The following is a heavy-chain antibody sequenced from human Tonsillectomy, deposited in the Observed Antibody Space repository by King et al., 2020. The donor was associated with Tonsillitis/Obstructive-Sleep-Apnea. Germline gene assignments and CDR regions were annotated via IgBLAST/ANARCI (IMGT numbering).Heavy chain of an antibody. CDR1: XYXFNTXX. CDR3: ARLAXMVTXXATHNYWYXXX. D-gene: IGHD2-15*01. CDR2: IYPDDSXT. Sequence: QLVQSGPEVKKPGESRKIXXRGXXYXFNTXXIAXVXXXPGXGLEWXGXIYPDDSXTKYSPSFQGQVTIPADKSIGTAYLQWSSLKSSDTAIYSCARLAXMVTXXATHNYWYXXXWGRGTLVTVSA. V-gene: IGHV5-51*01. J-gene: IGHJ2*01.